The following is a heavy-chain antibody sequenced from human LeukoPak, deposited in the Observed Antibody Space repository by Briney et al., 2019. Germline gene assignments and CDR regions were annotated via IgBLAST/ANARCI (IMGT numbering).Heavy chain of an antibody. J-gene: IGHJ6*02. Sequence: ASVKVSCKASGYTFNSDDISWVRQAPGQGLEWMGRISADNGNTNYAQKVQGRVTMTTDTSTSTAYMELRSLRSDDTAVYYCARGTPYYYGMDAWGQGTTVTVSS. CDR1: GYTFNSDD. D-gene: IGHD3-10*01. V-gene: IGHV1-18*01. CDR2: ISADNGNT. CDR3: ARGTPYYYGMDA.